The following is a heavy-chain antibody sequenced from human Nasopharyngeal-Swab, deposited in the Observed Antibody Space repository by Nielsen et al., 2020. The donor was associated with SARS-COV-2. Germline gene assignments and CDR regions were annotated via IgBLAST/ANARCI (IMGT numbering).Heavy chain of an antibody. CDR1: GFTFSSYS. V-gene: IGHV3-21*01. Sequence: GESLKISCAASGFTFSSYSMNWVRQAPGKGLEWVSSISSSSSYIYYADSVKGRFTISRDNAKNSLYLQMSSLRAEETAVYYCARSRSAMDVWGQGTTVTVSS. CDR3: ARSRSAMDV. J-gene: IGHJ6*02. CDR2: ISSSSSYI.